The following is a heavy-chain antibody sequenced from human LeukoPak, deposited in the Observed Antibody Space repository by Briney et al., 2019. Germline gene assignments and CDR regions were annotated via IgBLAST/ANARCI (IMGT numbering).Heavy chain of an antibody. CDR3: ARDYYDSSGYFF. D-gene: IGHD3-22*01. CDR2: IIPIFGTA. V-gene: IGHV1-69*13. J-gene: IGHJ4*02. CDR1: GGTFSSYA. Sequence: SVKVSCKASGGTFSSYAISWVRQAPGQGLQWMGGIIPIFGTANYAQKFQGRVTVTADESTSTAYMELSSLRSEDTAVYYCARDYYDSSGYFFWGQGTLVTVSS.